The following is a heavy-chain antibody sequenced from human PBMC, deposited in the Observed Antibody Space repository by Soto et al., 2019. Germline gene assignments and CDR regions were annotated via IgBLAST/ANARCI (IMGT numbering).Heavy chain of an antibody. V-gene: IGHV5-51*01. CDR3: ARAIGYCSSSSCYTFDY. D-gene: IGHD2-2*02. CDR2: IYPGDSDT. CDR1: GYSFTSYW. Sequence: GESLKISCKGSGYSFTSYWIGWVRQMPGKGLEWMGIIYPGDSDTRYSPSFQGQVTISADKSISTAYLQWSSLKASDTAMYYCARAIGYCSSSSCYTFDYWGQGTLVTVSS. J-gene: IGHJ4*02.